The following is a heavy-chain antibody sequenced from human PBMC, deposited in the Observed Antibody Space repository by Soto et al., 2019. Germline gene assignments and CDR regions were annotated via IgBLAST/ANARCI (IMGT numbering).Heavy chain of an antibody. CDR3: AKDLQLWPSYFDY. Sequence: GGSLRLSCEASGFTFSSYAMSWVRQAPGKGLAWVSAISGRGGTRFYADSVKGRFSISRDNSKNTLYLEMNNVRADDSAVYYCAKDLQLWPSYFDYWGQGTLVTVSS. D-gene: IGHD5-18*01. CDR1: GFTFSSYA. CDR2: ISGRGGTR. V-gene: IGHV3-23*01. J-gene: IGHJ4*02.